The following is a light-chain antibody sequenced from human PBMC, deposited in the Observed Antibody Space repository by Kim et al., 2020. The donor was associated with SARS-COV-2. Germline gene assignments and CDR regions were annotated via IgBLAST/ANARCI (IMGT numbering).Light chain of an antibody. Sequence: PGQRVTISCSGGNSNIVSHFVYWYQQIPATAPKLLIYRNNQAAFGVPDRFAGSKSGTSASLAISGLRSEDEADYYCAAWDDSLSWVFGGGTKLTVL. CDR1: NSNIVSHF. V-gene: IGLV1-47*01. J-gene: IGLJ3*02. CDR2: RNN. CDR3: AAWDDSLSWV.